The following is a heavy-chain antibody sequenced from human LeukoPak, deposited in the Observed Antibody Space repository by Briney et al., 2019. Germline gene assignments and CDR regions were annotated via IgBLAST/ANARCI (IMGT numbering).Heavy chain of an antibody. D-gene: IGHD4-17*01. Sequence: GGSLSLSCAASGFTFSNYAMSWVRQAPGKGLEWVSVISGSGDSTYYADSVKGRFTISRDNPKNTLFLQMNSLRAEDTALYYCAKDDPRMTTITDWGQGTLVTVSS. CDR2: ISGSGDST. J-gene: IGHJ4*02. V-gene: IGHV3-23*01. CDR3: AKDDPRMTTITD. CDR1: GFTFSNYA.